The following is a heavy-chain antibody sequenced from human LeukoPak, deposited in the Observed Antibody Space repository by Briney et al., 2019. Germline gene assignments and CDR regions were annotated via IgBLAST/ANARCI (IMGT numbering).Heavy chain of an antibody. V-gene: IGHV3-66*01. CDR3: AKGAYSSGWLFEY. J-gene: IGHJ4*02. CDR1: GFTVSSNY. D-gene: IGHD6-19*01. Sequence: PGGSLRLSCAASGFTVSSNYMTWVRQTPGKGLEWVSLLYSGGNTYYAGSVKDRFIISRDNSKNTLYLQMNPLRGEDTAVYYCAKGAYSSGWLFEYWGQGTLVTVSS. CDR2: LYSGGNT.